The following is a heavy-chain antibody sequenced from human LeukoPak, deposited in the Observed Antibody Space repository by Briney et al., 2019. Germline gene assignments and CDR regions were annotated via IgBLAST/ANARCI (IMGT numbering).Heavy chain of an antibody. Sequence: SQTLSLTCTVSGGSISSGDYYWGWIRQPPGKGLEWIGYIYYSGSTYYNPSLKSRVTISVDTSKNQFSLKLSSLTAAAAAVYYCARYSSGWYDAGFDYWGQGTLVTVSS. D-gene: IGHD6-19*01. J-gene: IGHJ4*02. CDR3: ARYSSGWYDAGFDY. V-gene: IGHV4-30-4*08. CDR1: GGSISSGDYY. CDR2: IYYSGST.